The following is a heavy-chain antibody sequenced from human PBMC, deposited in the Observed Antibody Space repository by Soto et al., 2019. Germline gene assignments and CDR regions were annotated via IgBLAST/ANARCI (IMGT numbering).Heavy chain of an antibody. J-gene: IGHJ1*01. CDR2: ISGSGGST. Sequence: EVQLLESGGGLVQPGGSLRLSCAASGFTFSSYAMSWVRQAPGKGLEWVSAISGSGGSTYYADSVKGGFTISRDNSNNTLYLQMNSLRAEDTAVYYCAKDPPRGYCSGGSCRAEYFQHWGQGTLVTVSS. D-gene: IGHD2-15*01. CDR1: GFTFSSYA. V-gene: IGHV3-23*01. CDR3: AKDPPRGYCSGGSCRAEYFQH.